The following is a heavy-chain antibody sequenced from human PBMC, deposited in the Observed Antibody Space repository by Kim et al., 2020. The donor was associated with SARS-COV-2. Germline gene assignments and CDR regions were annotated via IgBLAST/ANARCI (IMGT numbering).Heavy chain of an antibody. V-gene: IGHV4-4*06. Sequence: NPSLKSRLTMSVDMAKNQFSLELTSVTAADTAVYYGARDRDDYGDYSWFDPWGQGTLVTVSS. J-gene: IGHJ5*02. CDR3: ARDRDDYGDYSWFDP. D-gene: IGHD4-17*01.